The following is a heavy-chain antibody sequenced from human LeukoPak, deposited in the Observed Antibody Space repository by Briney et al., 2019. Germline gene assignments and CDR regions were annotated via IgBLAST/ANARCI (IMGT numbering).Heavy chain of an antibody. V-gene: IGHV3-20*04. CDR2: INWNGGST. Sequence: GGSLRLSCAGSGFTFSSYWMHWVRQAPGKGLEWVSGINWNGGSTGYADSVKGRFTISRDNAKNSLYLQMNSLRAEDTALYYCARRLGWLQTNHYYFDYWGQGTLVTVSS. CDR1: GFTFSSYW. CDR3: ARRLGWLQTNHYYFDY. D-gene: IGHD5-12*01. J-gene: IGHJ4*02.